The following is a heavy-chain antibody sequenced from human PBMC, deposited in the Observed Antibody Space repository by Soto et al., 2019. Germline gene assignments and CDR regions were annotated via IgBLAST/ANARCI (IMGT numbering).Heavy chain of an antibody. CDR1: GYTFTSYA. D-gene: IGHD2-2*01. Sequence: QVQLVQSGAEVKKPGASVKVSCKASGYTFTSYAMHWVRQAPGQRLEWMGWINAGNGNTKYSQKFQGRVTITRDTSASTAYMELSSLRFEDTAGYFCATAIADDAFAIWGRGTMVTFSS. CDR2: INAGNGNT. V-gene: IGHV1-3*01. CDR3: ATAIADDAFAI. J-gene: IGHJ3*02.